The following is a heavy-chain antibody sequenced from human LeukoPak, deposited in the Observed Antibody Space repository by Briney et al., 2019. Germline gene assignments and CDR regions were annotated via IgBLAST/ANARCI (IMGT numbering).Heavy chain of an antibody. D-gene: IGHD2-2*01. CDR1: GVSITGNDQF. Sequence: PSETLSLTCTVSGVSITGNDQFWSWIRQPPGKGLEWIGYIDYSGTTYYNPSLKGRVNMSRDTSKNQFSLNLNSVTAADTAFYYCGGGLGYCSSPRCPPDSWGQGTLVTVSS. CDR2: IDYSGTT. CDR3: GGGLGYCSSPRCPPDS. V-gene: IGHV4-30-4*01. J-gene: IGHJ5*01.